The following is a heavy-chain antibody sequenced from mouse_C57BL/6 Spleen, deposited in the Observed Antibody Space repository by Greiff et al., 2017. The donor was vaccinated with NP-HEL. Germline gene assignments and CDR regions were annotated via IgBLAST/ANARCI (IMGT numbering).Heavy chain of an antibody. CDR2: IWGGGST. V-gene: IGHV2-9*01. D-gene: IGHD3-2*02. Sequence: VQLQQSGPGLVAPSQSLSITCTVSGFSLTSYGVDWVRQPPGQGLEWLGEIWGGGSTNYNSALMSRLSISKDNAKSQVSLKMNSLQTDDTAMYYCAKHHGSGIAYWGQGTLVTVSA. CDR3: AKHHGSGIAY. J-gene: IGHJ3*01. CDR1: GFSLTSYG.